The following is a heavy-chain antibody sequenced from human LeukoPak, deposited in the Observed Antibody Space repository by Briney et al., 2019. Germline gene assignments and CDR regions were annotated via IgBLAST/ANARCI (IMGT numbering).Heavy chain of an antibody. CDR3: ARGWMGSSWSLLRHY. CDR2: MNPNSGNT. V-gene: IGHV1-8*01. J-gene: IGHJ4*02. Sequence: GASVKVSCKASGYTFTSYDTNWVRQATGQGLEWMGWMNPNSGNTGYAQKFQGRVTMTRNTSISTAYMELSSLRSEDTAVYYSARGWMGSSWSLLRHYWGQGTLVTVSS. D-gene: IGHD6-13*01. CDR1: GYTFTSYD.